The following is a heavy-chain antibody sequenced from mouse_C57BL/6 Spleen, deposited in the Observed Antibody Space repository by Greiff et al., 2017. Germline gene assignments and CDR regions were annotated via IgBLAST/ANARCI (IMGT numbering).Heavy chain of an antibody. V-gene: IGHV1-19*01. CDR1: GYTFTDYY. J-gene: IGHJ3*01. Sequence: EVQLVESGPVLVKPGASVKMSCKASGYTFTDYYMNWVKQSHGNSLEWIGVINPYNGGTSSNQKFKGKATLTVDKSSSTAYMELNSLTSEDSAVYYCARRDGGPWFAYWGQGTLVTVSA. CDR2: INPYNGGT. CDR3: ARRDGGPWFAY. D-gene: IGHD1-1*02.